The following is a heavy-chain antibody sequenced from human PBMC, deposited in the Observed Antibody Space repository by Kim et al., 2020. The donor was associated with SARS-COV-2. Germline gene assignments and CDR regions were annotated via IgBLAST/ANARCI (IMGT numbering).Heavy chain of an antibody. D-gene: IGHD3-10*01. CDR2: ISTSSSTI. CDR3: ARDRQPNYGSGTYPFDY. CDR1: GFTFNTYS. Sequence: GGSLRLSCAASGFTFNTYSVNWVRQAPGRGLEWVSYISTSSSTIYYADSVKGRFTISRDNANNSLYLQMNSLRDEDTAVYYCARDRQPNYGSGTYPFDY. J-gene: IGHJ4*01. V-gene: IGHV3-48*02.